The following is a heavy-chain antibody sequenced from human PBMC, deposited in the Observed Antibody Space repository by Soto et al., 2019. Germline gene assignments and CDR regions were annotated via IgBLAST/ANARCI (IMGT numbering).Heavy chain of an antibody. CDR3: ATVAVITSGGVIATDYYGMDV. CDR1: GYTLTELS. Sequence: ASVKVSCKVSGYTLTELSMHWVRQAPGKGLEWMGGFDPEDGETIYAQKFQGRVTMTEDTSTDTAYMELSSLRSEDTAVYYCATVAVITSGGVIATDYYGMDVWGQGTTVTVSS. CDR2: FDPEDGET. D-gene: IGHD3-16*02. J-gene: IGHJ6*02. V-gene: IGHV1-24*01.